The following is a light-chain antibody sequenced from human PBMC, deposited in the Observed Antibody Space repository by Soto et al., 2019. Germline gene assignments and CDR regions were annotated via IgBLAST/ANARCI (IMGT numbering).Light chain of an antibody. CDR3: QQSYNTPRT. Sequence: DIQMTQSPTTLSASVGDRVTITCRASQSIHSWLAWYQQKPGKAPKVLMYGASSLESGVPSRFSGSGSGTEFTVTISSLQPEDFATYYCQQSYNTPRTFGQGTRLEIK. CDR1: QSIHSW. J-gene: IGKJ5*01. CDR2: GAS. V-gene: IGKV1-5*01.